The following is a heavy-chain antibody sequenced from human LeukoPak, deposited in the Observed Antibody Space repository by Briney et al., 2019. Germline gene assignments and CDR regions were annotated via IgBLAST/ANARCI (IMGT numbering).Heavy chain of an antibody. J-gene: IGHJ4*02. V-gene: IGHV3-74*01. CDR1: GFTFRSYW. Sequence: PGGTLRLSCAASGFTFRSYWMHWARQLPAKGLVWVSRISPDGRSTNYADSVKGRFTISRDNAKNTLYLQMNSLTGEDTALYYCARGASSGYRIDYWGQGTLVTVSS. CDR2: ISPDGRST. D-gene: IGHD3-10*01. CDR3: ARGASSGYRIDY.